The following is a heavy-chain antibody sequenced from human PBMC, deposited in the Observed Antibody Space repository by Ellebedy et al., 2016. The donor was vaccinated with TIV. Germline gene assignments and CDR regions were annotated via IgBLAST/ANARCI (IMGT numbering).Heavy chain of an antibody. D-gene: IGHD1-26*01. V-gene: IGHV4-4*07. CDR1: GDSFSSYY. CDR2: IYTSGST. J-gene: IGHJ4*02. Sequence: SETLSLTXTVSGDSFSSYYWSWIRQPAGKGLEWIGRIYTSGSTNYNPSLKSRVTMSVDTSKNQFSLKLSSVTAADTAVYYCARGTPSGSYDYWGQGTLVTVSS. CDR3: ARGTPSGSYDY.